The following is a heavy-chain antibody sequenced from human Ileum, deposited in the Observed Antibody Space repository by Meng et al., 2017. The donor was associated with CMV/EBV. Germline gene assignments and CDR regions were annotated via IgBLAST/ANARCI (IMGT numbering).Heavy chain of an antibody. CDR1: GGSFSDYY. CDR3: ARSRVYWYFDL. Sequence: QEQLQQWGAGLLMASEIPSLTCAVDGGSFSDYYWSWIRQPPGKGLEWIGEISHSGITNYNPSLKSRVTISIDTSKKQFSLKLSSVTAADTAVYYCARSRVYWYFDLWGRGTLVTVSS. J-gene: IGHJ2*01. CDR2: ISHSGIT. V-gene: IGHV4-34*01.